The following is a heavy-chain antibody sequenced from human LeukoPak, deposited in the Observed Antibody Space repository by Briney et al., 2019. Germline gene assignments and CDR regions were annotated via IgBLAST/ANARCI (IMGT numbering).Heavy chain of an antibody. V-gene: IGHV1-69*01. J-gene: IGHJ5*02. CDR3: ARDYAGGWVDP. D-gene: IGHD3-10*01. CDR1: GGTFSSYA. CDR2: IIPIFGTA. Sequence: SVKVSWKASGGTFSSYAISWVRQAAGQGLEWRGGIIPIFGTANYAQKFQGRVTITADESTSTAYMELSSLRSEDTAVYYCARDYAGGWVDPWGQGTLVTVSS.